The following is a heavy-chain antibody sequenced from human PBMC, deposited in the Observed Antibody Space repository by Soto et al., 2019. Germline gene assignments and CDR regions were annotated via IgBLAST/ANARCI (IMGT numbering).Heavy chain of an antibody. V-gene: IGHV3-20*04. Sequence: PGGSLRLSCVASGFTFDDYGMSWVRQAPGKGLEWVSAINWIGGSTNYADSMKDRFTISRDNAKNSLYLQMSSLRAEDTALYYCARHGGTPDLYFDYWGQGTPVTVSS. J-gene: IGHJ4*02. CDR1: GFTFDDYG. CDR3: ARHGGTPDLYFDY. CDR2: INWIGGST. D-gene: IGHD3-16*01.